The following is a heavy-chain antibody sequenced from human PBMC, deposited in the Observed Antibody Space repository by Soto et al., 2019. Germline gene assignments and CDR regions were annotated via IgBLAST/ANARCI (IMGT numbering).Heavy chain of an antibody. Sequence: QVQLMESGGSVLQPGRSLRLSCAASGFTFSSYGMHWVRQAPVKGLEWVTIISNDGSIQYYGDSVKGRFTVSRDNSKNTLFLEMNSLTAEDTATYYCAKDRRDSSGTCSRCFGMDVWGQGTTVTVSS. CDR2: ISNDGSIQ. CDR1: GFTFSSYG. J-gene: IGHJ6*02. D-gene: IGHD3-22*01. CDR3: AKDRRDSSGTCSRCFGMDV. V-gene: IGHV3-30*18.